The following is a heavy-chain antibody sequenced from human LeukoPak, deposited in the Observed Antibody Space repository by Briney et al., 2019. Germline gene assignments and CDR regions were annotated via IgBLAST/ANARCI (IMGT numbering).Heavy chain of an antibody. CDR2: INGNGGST. V-gene: IGHV3-23*01. Sequence: GGSLRLSCAASGFTFSSYGMSWVRQAPGKGLEWVSSINGNGGSTYYADSVKGRFTISRDNSKNTLYLQMNSLRAEDTAVYYCAKVDYYDSTIDYWGQGTLVTVSS. D-gene: IGHD3-22*01. CDR3: AKVDYYDSTIDY. CDR1: GFTFSSYG. J-gene: IGHJ4*02.